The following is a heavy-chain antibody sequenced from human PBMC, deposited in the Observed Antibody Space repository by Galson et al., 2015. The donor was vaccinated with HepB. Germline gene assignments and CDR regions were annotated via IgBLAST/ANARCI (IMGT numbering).Heavy chain of an antibody. V-gene: IGHV5-51*01. J-gene: IGHJ4*02. Sequence: SGAEVKKPGESLKISCKTSGYSFNNYWIGWVRQMPGKGLEWMGIIYPRDSDARYSPSFQGQVTISVDRSATTAYVQWSSLQASDTAIYYCARRGKLAPLDYWGQGTLVTVSS. CDR1: GYSFNNYW. CDR3: ARRGKLAPLDY. CDR2: IYPRDSDA.